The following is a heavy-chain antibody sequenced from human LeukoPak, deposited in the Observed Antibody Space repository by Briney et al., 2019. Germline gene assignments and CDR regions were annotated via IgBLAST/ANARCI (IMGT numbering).Heavy chain of an antibody. CDR3: AKVKSSLRVVGA. J-gene: IGHJ5*02. V-gene: IGHV3-23*01. D-gene: IGHD3-22*01. CDR1: GFIFRSSS. Sequence: GGSLRLSCAASGFIFRSSSMSWVRQAPGKGLEWVSSISAIGDITHYAESVQGRFTISRDKSRNTLYVQMNSLSVDDTAVYYCAKVKSSLRVVGAWGQGTLVTVSS. CDR2: ISAIGDIT.